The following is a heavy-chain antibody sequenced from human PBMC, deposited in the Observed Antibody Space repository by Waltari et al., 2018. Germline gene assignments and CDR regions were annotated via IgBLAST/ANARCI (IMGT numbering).Heavy chain of an antibody. V-gene: IGHV3-30*01. CDR3: ARETSTISSCDY. Sequence: QVQLVESGGGVVQPGRSLRRSCAASGFTFSFYTMHWVRQAPGKGLEWVAVMSYDGGDKYYADSVKGRFIISRDNSKNTLYLQMNSLRAEDTAVYYCARETSTISSCDYWGQGTLVTVSS. CDR2: MSYDGGDK. CDR1: GFTFSFYT. J-gene: IGHJ4*01. D-gene: IGHD3-3*01.